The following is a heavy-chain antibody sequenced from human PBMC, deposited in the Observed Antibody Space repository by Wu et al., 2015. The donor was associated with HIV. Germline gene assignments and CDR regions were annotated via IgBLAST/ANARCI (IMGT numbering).Heavy chain of an antibody. CDR3: ARDSTSVAFDI. Sequence: QVQLQESGPGLVKPSQTLSLTCTVSGGSMSSYFWSWIRQPPGKGLEWIGYISDSGTSNYNPSLKSRVTILIDTSKKQFSLKLSSVTAADTAVYYCARDSTSVAFDIWGQGTMVTVSS. CDR1: GGSMSSYF. J-gene: IGHJ3*02. CDR2: ISDSGTS. D-gene: IGHD2-2*01. V-gene: IGHV4-59*01.